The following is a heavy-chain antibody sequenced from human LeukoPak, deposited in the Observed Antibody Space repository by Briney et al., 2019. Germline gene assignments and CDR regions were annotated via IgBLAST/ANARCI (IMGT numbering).Heavy chain of an antibody. CDR3: ARERGPAAIQDYYYYMDV. V-gene: IGHV4-30-4*08. CDR1: GGSISSGDYY. Sequence: PSETLSLTCTVSGGSISSGDYYWSWIRQPPGKGLEWIGYIYYSGSTCYNPSLKSRVTISVNTSKNQFSLKLSSVTAADTAVYYCARERGPAAIQDYYYYMDVWGKGTTGTVSS. CDR2: IYYSGST. J-gene: IGHJ6*03. D-gene: IGHD2-2*02.